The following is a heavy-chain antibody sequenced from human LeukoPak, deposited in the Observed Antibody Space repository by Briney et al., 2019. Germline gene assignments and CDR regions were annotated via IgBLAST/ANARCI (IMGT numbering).Heavy chain of an antibody. CDR2: ISSSCSTI. V-gene: IGHV3-48*03. D-gene: IGHD3-9*01. CDR1: GFTFSSYE. J-gene: IGHJ4*02. Sequence: PGGSLRLSCAASGFTFSSYEMNWVRQAPGKGLEWVSYISSSCSTIYYAEYVKGRFTISTDNSKNTLYLQMNSLIAEDTAVYYCAESMDILTGYLWSLDYWGQGTLVTVSS. CDR3: AESMDILTGYLWSLDY.